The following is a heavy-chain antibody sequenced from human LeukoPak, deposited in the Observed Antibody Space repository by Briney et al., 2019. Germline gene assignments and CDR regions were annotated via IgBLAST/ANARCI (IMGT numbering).Heavy chain of an antibody. V-gene: IGHV1-18*01. J-gene: IGHJ3*02. CDR1: GYTFTSYG. Sequence: ASVKVSCKASGYTFTSYGISWVRQGPGQGLEWMGWISAYNGNTNYAQMLQGRVTMTTDTSTSTAYMELRSLRSDDTAVYYCARGSRFGDAIGAFDIWGQGTMVTVSS. CDR3: ARGSRFGDAIGAFDI. CDR2: ISAYNGNT. D-gene: IGHD3-10*01.